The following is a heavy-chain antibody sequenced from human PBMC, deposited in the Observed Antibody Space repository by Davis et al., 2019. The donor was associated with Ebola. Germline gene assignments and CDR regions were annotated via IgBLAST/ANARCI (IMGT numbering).Heavy chain of an antibody. CDR2: ISSSSSYI. J-gene: IGHJ6*02. D-gene: IGHD3-10*01. V-gene: IGHV3-21*01. CDR1: GFSFDNSW. CDR3: ARDRDRLLWFGETPGYGMDV. Sequence: GESLKISCVVSGFSFDNSWMTWVRQAPGKGLEWVSSISSSSSYIYYADSVKGRFTISRDNAKNSLYLQMNSLRAEDTAVYYCARDRDRLLWFGETPGYGMDVWGQGTTVTVSS.